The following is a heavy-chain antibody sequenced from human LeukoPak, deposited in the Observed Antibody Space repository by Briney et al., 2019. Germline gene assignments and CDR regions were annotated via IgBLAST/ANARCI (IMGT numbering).Heavy chain of an antibody. CDR2: ISSSSSYI. J-gene: IGHJ3*02. CDR1: GFTFSSYS. Sequence: GGSLRLSCAASGFTFSSYSMNWVRQAPGKGLEWVSSISSSSSYIYYADSVKGRFTISRDNAKNSLYLQMNSLRAEDTAVYYCAREANLGAFDTWGQGTMVTVSS. V-gene: IGHV3-21*01. D-gene: IGHD4/OR15-4a*01. CDR3: AREANLGAFDT.